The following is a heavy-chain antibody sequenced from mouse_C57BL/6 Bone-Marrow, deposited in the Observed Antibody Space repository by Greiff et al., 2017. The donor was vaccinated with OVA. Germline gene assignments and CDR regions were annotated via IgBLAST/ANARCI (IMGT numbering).Heavy chain of an antibody. CDR2: IYPRSGNT. Sequence: QVHVKQSGAELARPGASVQLSCKASGYTFTSYGISWVKQRTGQGLEWIGEIYPRSGNTYYNEKFKGKATLTADKSSSTAYMELRSLTSEDSAVYFCARGGYYYGSSYLFAYWGQGTLVTVSA. V-gene: IGHV1-81*01. CDR3: ARGGYYYGSSYLFAY. J-gene: IGHJ3*01. D-gene: IGHD1-1*01. CDR1: GYTFTSYG.